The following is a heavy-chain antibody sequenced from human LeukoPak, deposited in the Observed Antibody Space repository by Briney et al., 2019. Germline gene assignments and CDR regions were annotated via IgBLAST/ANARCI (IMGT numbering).Heavy chain of an antibody. D-gene: IGHD6-19*01. CDR2: ISGSGANT. J-gene: IGHJ4*02. V-gene: IGHV3-23*01. CDR3: AKGAVAGNQKPGGY. Sequence: GGSLRLSCAASGFTFSSYAMSWVRQAPGKGLEWVSVISGSGANTYFADSVKGRFTISRDNSNSTLYLQMNSLSAEDTAVYYCAKGAVAGNQKPGGYWGQGTLVTVSS. CDR1: GFTFSSYA.